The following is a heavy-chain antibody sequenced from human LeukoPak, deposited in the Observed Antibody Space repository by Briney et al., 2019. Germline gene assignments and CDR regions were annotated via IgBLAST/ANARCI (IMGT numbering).Heavy chain of an antibody. Sequence: GGSLRLSCAASGFTFSSYAMSWVRQAPGKGLEWVSAISGSGGSTYYADSVKGRFTISRDNSKNTLYLQMNSLRAEDTAVYYCAKSADYGSGSYYSRILDYWGQGTLVTVSS. CDR1: GFTFSSYA. CDR2: ISGSGGST. J-gene: IGHJ4*02. V-gene: IGHV3-23*01. CDR3: AKSADYGSGSYYSRILDY. D-gene: IGHD3-10*01.